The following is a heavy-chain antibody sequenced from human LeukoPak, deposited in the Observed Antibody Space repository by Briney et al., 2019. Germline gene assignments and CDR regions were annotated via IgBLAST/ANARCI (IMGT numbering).Heavy chain of an antibody. D-gene: IGHD6-19*01. CDR1: GFTFSSYG. J-gene: IGHJ4*02. CDR3: AKDPEPGIAVAGTDYYFDY. Sequence: GGSLRLSCAASGFTFSSYGMHWVRQAPGKGLERVASIRYDGSNKYYADSVKGRFTISRDNSKNTLYLQMNSLRAEDTAVYYCAKDPEPGIAVAGTDYYFDYWGQGTLVTVSS. CDR2: IRYDGSNK. V-gene: IGHV3-30*02.